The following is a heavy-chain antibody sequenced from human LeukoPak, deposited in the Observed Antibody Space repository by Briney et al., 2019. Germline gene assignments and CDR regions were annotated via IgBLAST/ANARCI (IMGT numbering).Heavy chain of an antibody. CDR1: GFTFSSYS. CDR2: ISSSSSYI. CDR3: ARASIVSLWDFDY. V-gene: IGHV3-21*01. D-gene: IGHD3-10*01. J-gene: IGHJ4*02. Sequence: GGSLRLSCAASGFTFSSYSMNWVRQAPGKGLEWVSSISSSSSYIYYADSVKGRFTISRDNSKNTLYLQMNSLRAEDTAVYYCARASIVSLWDFDYWGQGTLVTVSS.